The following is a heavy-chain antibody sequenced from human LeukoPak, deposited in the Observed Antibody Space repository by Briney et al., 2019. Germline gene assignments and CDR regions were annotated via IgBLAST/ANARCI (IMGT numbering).Heavy chain of an antibody. CDR3: ARRAGAYSHPYDY. CDR1: GFGFSRYW. V-gene: IGHV3-74*01. CDR2: IYRDGGTT. J-gene: IGHJ4*02. D-gene: IGHD4/OR15-4a*01. Sequence: GGSLRLSCAASGFGFSRYWMHWVRQAPGTGLKWVSRIYRDGGTTDYADSVKGRFTISRDNSKNTLYLQMNSLRAEDTAVYYCARRAGAYSHPYDYWGQGTLVTVSS.